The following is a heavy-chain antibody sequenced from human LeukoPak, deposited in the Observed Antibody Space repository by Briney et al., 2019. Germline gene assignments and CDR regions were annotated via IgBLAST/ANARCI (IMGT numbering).Heavy chain of an antibody. CDR3: ARSSSSGSDYYGSGNHWFDP. CDR1: GYTFTGYY. V-gene: IGHV1-2*02. J-gene: IGHJ5*02. Sequence: RASVTVSCKASGYTFTGYYMHWVRQAPGQGLEWMGWINPNSGGTNYAQTFQGRVTMTRDTSISTAYMELSRLRSDDTAVYYCARSSSSGSDYYGSGNHWFDPWGQGTLVTVSS. D-gene: IGHD3-10*01. CDR2: INPNSGGT.